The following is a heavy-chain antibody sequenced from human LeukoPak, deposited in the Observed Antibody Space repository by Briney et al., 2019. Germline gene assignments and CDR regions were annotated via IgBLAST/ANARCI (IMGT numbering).Heavy chain of an antibody. CDR2: INPSGGST. V-gene: IGHV1-46*01. CDR1: GYTFTSYY. D-gene: IGHD6-25*01. J-gene: IGHJ5*02. CDR3: ARDSGTNWFDP. Sequence: ASVKVSCKASGYTFTSYYMHWVRQAPGQGLEWMGIINPSGGSTSYAQKFQGRVTMTRNTSTSTVYMELSSLRSEDTAVYYCARDSGTNWFDPWGQGTLVTVSS.